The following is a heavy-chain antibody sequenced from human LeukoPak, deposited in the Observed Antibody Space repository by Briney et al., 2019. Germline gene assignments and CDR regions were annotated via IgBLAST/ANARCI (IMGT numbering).Heavy chain of an antibody. D-gene: IGHD2/OR15-2a*01. J-gene: IGHJ3*02. Sequence: GGSLRLSCAASGFTFSSYAMSWVRQAPGKGLEWVSAISGSGGSTYYADSVKGRFTISRDNSKNTLYLQMNSLRAEDTAVYYCAGWSVIVPARPEAFDIWGQGKMVTVSS. CDR1: GFTFSSYA. CDR3: AGWSVIVPARPEAFDI. V-gene: IGHV3-23*01. CDR2: ISGSGGST.